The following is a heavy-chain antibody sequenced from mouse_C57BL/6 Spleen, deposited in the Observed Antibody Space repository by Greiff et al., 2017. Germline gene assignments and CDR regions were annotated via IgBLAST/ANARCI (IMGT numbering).Heavy chain of an antibody. Sequence: VKLQESGAELVRPGTSVKMSCKASGYTFTNYWIGWAKQRPGHGLEWIGDIYPGGGYTNYNEKFKGKATLTADKSSSTAYMQFSSLTSEDSAIYYCARYDYDVYAMDYWGQGTSVTVSS. V-gene: IGHV1-63*01. CDR3: ARYDYDVYAMDY. J-gene: IGHJ4*01. D-gene: IGHD2-4*01. CDR2: IYPGGGYT. CDR1: GYTFTNYW.